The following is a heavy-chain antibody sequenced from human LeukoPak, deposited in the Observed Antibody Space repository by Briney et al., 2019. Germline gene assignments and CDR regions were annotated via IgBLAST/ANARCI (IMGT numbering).Heavy chain of an antibody. CDR3: AREGVAAAGLDAFDI. CDR2: KKQEESEK. Sequence: GGSLRLSCAAYGFTFSSYWMSWVRQAPGKGLEWVDNKKQEESEKYYVDSVKGRFTISRDNTKNSLYLQMNSLRAEDTAVYYCAREGVAAAGLDAFDIWGQGTMVTVSS. V-gene: IGHV3-7*01. D-gene: IGHD6-13*01. J-gene: IGHJ3*02. CDR1: GFTFSSYW.